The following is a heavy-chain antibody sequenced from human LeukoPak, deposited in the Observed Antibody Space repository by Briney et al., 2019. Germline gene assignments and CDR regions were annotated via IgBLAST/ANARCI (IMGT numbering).Heavy chain of an antibody. CDR1: GYTFTSYG. CDR2: ISAYNGNT. D-gene: IGHD5-18*01. J-gene: IGHJ3*02. CDR3: ARAEYSYGYRADAFDI. V-gene: IGHV1-18*01. Sequence: GASVKVSCKASGYTFTSYGISWVRQAPGQGLEWMGWISAYNGNTNYAQKLQGRVTMTTDTSTSTAYMELRSLRSDDTAVYYCARAEYSYGYRADAFDIWGQGTMVTVSS.